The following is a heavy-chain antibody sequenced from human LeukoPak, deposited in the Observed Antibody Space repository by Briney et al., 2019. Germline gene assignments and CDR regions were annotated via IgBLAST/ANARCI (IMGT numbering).Heavy chain of an antibody. CDR1: GFTFSYYS. CDR2: ISYDGSNK. J-gene: IGHJ4*02. CDR3: ATTLGSGWKFDY. V-gene: IGHV3-30*03. D-gene: IGHD6-19*01. Sequence: GGSLRLSCAASGFTFSYYSMHWVRQAPGKGLEWVAVISYDGSNKYADSVKGRFTISRDNSKNTLFLQMNSLRPDDTAVYYCATTLGSGWKFDYWGQGTLVTVSS.